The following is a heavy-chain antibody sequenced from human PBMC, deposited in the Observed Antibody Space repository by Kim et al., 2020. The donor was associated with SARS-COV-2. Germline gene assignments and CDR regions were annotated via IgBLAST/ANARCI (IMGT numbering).Heavy chain of an antibody. CDR3: ARDRGITLSLDY. J-gene: IGHJ4*02. Sequence: GGSLRLSCAASGFTFSSYGMNWVRQAPGKGLEWVAVIWYDGSNKYYADSVKGRFTISRDNSKNTLYLQMNSLRAEDTAVYYCARDRGITLSLDYWGQGTLVTVSS. CDR1: GFTFSSYG. CDR2: IWYDGSNK. D-gene: IGHD3-10*01. V-gene: IGHV3-33*01.